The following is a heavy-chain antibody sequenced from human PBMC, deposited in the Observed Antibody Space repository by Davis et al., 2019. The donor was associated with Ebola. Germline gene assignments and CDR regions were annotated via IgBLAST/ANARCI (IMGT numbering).Heavy chain of an antibody. V-gene: IGHV3-30-3*01. Sequence: PGGSLRPSCAASGFTFSSYAMHWVRQAPGKGLEWVAVISYDGSNKYYADSVKGRFTISRDNSKNTLYLEMNSLRAEDTAVYYCARDNLGSSWPRNNWFDPWGQGTLVTVSS. J-gene: IGHJ5*02. CDR3: ARDNLGSSWPRNNWFDP. CDR1: GFTFSSYA. CDR2: ISYDGSNK. D-gene: IGHD6-13*01.